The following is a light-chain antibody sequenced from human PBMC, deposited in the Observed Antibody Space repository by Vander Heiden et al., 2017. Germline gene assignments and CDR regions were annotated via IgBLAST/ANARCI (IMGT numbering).Light chain of an antibody. J-gene: IGKJ4*01. Sequence: DIVMTQTPLSLSVSPGQLASISCKSSQGLLHNHGKTYLYWYLQKPGQPPQLLIYEGSNRGSGVPDRVSGSGSGTDFTLKISRVEAEDVGIYYCRQSIQLPRTFGGGTKVXIK. CDR3: RQSIQLPRT. CDR2: EGS. CDR1: QGLLHNHGKTY. V-gene: IGKV2D-29*01.